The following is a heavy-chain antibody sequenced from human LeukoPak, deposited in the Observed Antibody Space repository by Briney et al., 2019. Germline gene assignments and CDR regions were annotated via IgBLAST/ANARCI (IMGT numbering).Heavy chain of an antibody. D-gene: IGHD2-15*01. V-gene: IGHV3-64*01. J-gene: IGHJ6*02. CDR1: GFTFSSYA. Sequence: GGSLRLSCAASGFTFSSYAMHWVRQAPGKGLEYVSAISSNGGSTYYANPVKGRFTISRDNSKNRLYLQVGSLRAEDMGVYYCARVGSNYYYYGMDVWGQGTTVTVSS. CDR2: ISSNGGST. CDR3: ARVGSNYYYYGMDV.